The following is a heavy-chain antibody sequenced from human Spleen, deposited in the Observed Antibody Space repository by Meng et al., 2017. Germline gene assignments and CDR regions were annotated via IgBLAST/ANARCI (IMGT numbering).Heavy chain of an antibody. V-gene: IGHV3-30*01. CDR2: ISYDGSNK. CDR1: GLTFSSYA. CDR3: ARSDWFDP. Sequence: QVQQVESGGGGVQPGRSLRLSCAASGLTFSSYAMHWVRQAPGKGLEWVAVISYDGSNKYYADSVKGRFTISRDNSKNTLYLQMNSLRAEDTAVYYCARSDWFDPWGQGTLVTVSS. J-gene: IGHJ5*02.